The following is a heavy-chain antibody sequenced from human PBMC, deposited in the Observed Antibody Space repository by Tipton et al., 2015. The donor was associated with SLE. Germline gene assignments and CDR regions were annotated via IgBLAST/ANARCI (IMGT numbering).Heavy chain of an antibody. V-gene: IGHV4-59*08. J-gene: IGHJ4*02. CDR3: ARLVPSSSGSAFDY. CDR1: GGSISPFY. CDR2: ISDGGDT. D-gene: IGHD6-6*01. Sequence: TLSLTCTVSGGSISPFYWSWIRRAPGKGLEWIGYISDGGDTNQNPSLKSRVTMSVDSAKNQFSLKVTSVTAADTAVYYCARLVPSSSGSAFDYWGQGTLVTVSS.